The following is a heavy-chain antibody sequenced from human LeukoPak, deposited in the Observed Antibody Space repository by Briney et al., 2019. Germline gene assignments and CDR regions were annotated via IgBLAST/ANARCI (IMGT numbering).Heavy chain of an antibody. CDR1: GFTFSSYW. J-gene: IGHJ4*02. Sequence: GGSLRLPCAASGFTFSSYWMYWVRQAPGKGPVWVARINTDGSSLNYADSVKGRFTISRDNAKNTLYLQMNSLGAADTAVYYCARRINYYDSSGYYYVRYFDSWGQGTLVAVSS. D-gene: IGHD3-22*01. V-gene: IGHV3-74*01. CDR3: ARRINYYDSSGYYYVRYFDS. CDR2: INTDGSSL.